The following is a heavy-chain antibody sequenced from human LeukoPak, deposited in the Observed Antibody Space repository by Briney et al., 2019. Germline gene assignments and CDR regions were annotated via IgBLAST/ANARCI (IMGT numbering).Heavy chain of an antibody. V-gene: IGHV4-39*01. CDR2: IYYSGST. Sequence: PSETLSLTCTVSGGSISSSSYYWGWIRQPPGKGLEWIGSIYYSGSTYYYPSLKSRVTISVDTSKNQFSLKLSSVTAADTAVYYCARQKVVPDSSDYWGQGTLVTVSS. CDR3: ARQKVVPDSSDY. J-gene: IGHJ4*02. D-gene: IGHD2-15*01. CDR1: GGSISSSSYY.